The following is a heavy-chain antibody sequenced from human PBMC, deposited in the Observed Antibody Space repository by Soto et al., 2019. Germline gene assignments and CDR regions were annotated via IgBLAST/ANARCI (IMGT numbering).Heavy chain of an antibody. J-gene: IGHJ4*02. Sequence: QVQLVESGGGVVQPGRSLRLSCAASGFTFSSYGMHWVRQAPGKGLVWVAVISCDGSNKYYADSVKGRFTISRDNSKNTLYLQMNSLRAEDTAVYYCASRSWQGGPETFDYWGQGTLVTVSS. V-gene: IGHV3-30*03. D-gene: IGHD2-15*01. CDR2: ISCDGSNK. CDR3: ASRSWQGGPETFDY. CDR1: GFTFSSYG.